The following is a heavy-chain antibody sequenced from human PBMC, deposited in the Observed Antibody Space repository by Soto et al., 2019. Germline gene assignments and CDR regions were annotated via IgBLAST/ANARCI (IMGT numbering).Heavy chain of an antibody. D-gene: IGHD5-12*01. J-gene: IGHJ4*02. Sequence: PSQALSLTCAISGDSVSSKMAAWNWIRQSPSRGLEWLGRTYYRSKWYNDYAVSVKSRITINPDTSKNQFSLQLNSVTPEDTAVYYCAREGEWLRIIDYWGQGTLVTVSS. CDR2: TYYRSKWYN. V-gene: IGHV6-1*01. CDR1: GDSVSSKMAA. CDR3: AREGEWLRIIDY.